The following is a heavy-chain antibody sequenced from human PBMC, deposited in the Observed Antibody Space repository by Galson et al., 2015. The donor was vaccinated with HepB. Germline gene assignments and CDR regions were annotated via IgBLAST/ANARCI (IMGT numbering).Heavy chain of an antibody. Sequence: SLRLSCAASGFTFSSYAMSWVRQAPGKGLEWVSAISGSGGSTYYADSVKGRFTISRDNSKNTLYLQMNSLRAEDTAVYYCAKDRGNSYGYFYRGQGTLVTVSS. CDR1: GFTFSSYA. CDR3: AKDRGNSYGYFY. V-gene: IGHV3-23*01. J-gene: IGHJ4*02. D-gene: IGHD5-18*01. CDR2: ISGSGGST.